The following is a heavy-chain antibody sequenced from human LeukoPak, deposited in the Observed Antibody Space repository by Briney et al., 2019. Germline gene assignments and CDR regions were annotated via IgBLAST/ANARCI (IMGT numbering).Heavy chain of an antibody. D-gene: IGHD3-10*01. CDR3: ARHYGTLWYYYYMDV. Sequence: PSETLSLTCTVSGGSISSYHWSWIRQPPGKGLEWIGYIYYSGSTNYNPSLKSRVTISVDPSKNQFSLKLSSVTAADTAVYYCARHYGTLWYYYYMDVWGKGTTVTVSS. V-gene: IGHV4-59*01. CDR1: GGSISSYH. CDR2: IYYSGST. J-gene: IGHJ6*03.